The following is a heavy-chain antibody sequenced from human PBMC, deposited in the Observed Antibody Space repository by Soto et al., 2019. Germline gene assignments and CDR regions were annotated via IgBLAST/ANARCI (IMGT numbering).Heavy chain of an antibody. V-gene: IGHV4-34*01. D-gene: IGHD3-3*01. CDR1: GGSLSGYY. CDR2: INQSGST. CDR3: ASRRVYDFWSGQNYYYGMDV. J-gene: IGHJ6*02. Sequence: SETLSLTCGVYGGSLSGYYWSWIRQPPGKGLEWIGEINQSGSTNYNPSLKSRVTISVDTSKNQFSLNLSSVTAADTAVYYCASRRVYDFWSGQNYYYGMDVWGQGTTVTVS.